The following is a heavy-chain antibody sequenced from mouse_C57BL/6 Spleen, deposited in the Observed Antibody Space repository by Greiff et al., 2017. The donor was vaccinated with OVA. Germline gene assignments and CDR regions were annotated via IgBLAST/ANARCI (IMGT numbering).Heavy chain of an antibody. CDR1: GYTFTSYW. D-gene: IGHD2-3*01. CDR3: ARTLSRWAMDD. Sequence: QVQLQQPGAELVKPGASVKLSCKASGYTFTSYWMHWVKQRPGQGLEWIGMIHPNSGSTNYNEKFKSKATLTVDKSSSTAYMQLSSLTSEDSAVYYCARTLSRWAMDDWGQGTSVTVSS. CDR2: IHPNSGST. J-gene: IGHJ4*01. V-gene: IGHV1-64*01.